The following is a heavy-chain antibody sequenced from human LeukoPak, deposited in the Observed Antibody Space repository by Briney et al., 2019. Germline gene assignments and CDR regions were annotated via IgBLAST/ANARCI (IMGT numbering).Heavy chain of an antibody. Sequence: VASVKVSCKAFGYTFTSYYIHWVRQAPGQGLEWMGIINPISGDTIYTQKFLGRVTMTRDTSTSTVYMELSSLRSEDTAVYYCARDDYPAFCSGGTCYSTNRFDPWGQGTLVSVSS. CDR3: ARDDYPAFCSGGTCYSTNRFDP. D-gene: IGHD2-15*01. CDR2: INPISGDT. J-gene: IGHJ5*02. V-gene: IGHV1-46*01. CDR1: GYTFTSYY.